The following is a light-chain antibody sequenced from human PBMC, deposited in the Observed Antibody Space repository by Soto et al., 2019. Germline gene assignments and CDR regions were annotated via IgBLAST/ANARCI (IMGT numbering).Light chain of an antibody. J-gene: IGKJ1*01. Sequence: EIRMTQSPATLSVSQGERATLSCRASQSVSSNLAWYQQKPGQAPRLLIYGASTRATGIPARFSGSGSGTEFTLTISSLQAEDFARYYCQQYNIWPRTFGQGTKVDI. CDR1: QSVSSN. V-gene: IGKV3-15*01. CDR2: GAS. CDR3: QQYNIWPRT.